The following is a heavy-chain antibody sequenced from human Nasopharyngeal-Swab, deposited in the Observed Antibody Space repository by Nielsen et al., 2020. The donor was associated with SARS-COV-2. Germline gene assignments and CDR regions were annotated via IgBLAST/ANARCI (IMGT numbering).Heavy chain of an antibody. V-gene: IGHV3-30*03. CDR2: ISYDGSNR. Sequence: SLKISCAASGFTFSSYGMHWVRQAPGKGLEWVAVISYDGSNRYYADSVKGRFTISRDNSKNTLYLQMNSLRAEDTAVYYCARANYDSSYWYFDLWGRGTLVTVSS. D-gene: IGHD3-22*01. CDR1: GFTFSSYG. J-gene: IGHJ2*01. CDR3: ARANYDSSYWYFDL.